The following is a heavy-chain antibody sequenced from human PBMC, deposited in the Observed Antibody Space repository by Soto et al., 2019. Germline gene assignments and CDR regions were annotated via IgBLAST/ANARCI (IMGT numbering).Heavy chain of an antibody. V-gene: IGHV1-18*04. CDR3: AITAGTNNYYYGMDV. CDR1: GYTFTSYG. D-gene: IGHD1-7*01. Sequence: RASVKVSCKASGYTFTSYGISWVRQAPGQGLEWMGWISAYNGNTNYAQKLQGRVTMTTDTSTSTAYMELRSLRSDDTAVYYCAITAGTNNYYYGMDVWGQGTTVTVSS. J-gene: IGHJ6*02. CDR2: ISAYNGNT.